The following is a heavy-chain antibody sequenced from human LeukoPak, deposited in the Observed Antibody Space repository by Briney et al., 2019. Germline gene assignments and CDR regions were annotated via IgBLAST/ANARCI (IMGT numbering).Heavy chain of an antibody. J-gene: IGHJ4*02. V-gene: IGHV3-23*01. Sequence: AGGSLRLSCAASGFTFSSYAMSWVRQAPGKGLEWVSAISGSGGSTYCADSVKGRFTISRDNSKNTLYLQMNSLRAEDTAVYYCAKATDYGGLFDYWGQGTLVTVSS. D-gene: IGHD4-23*01. CDR1: GFTFSSYA. CDR3: AKATDYGGLFDY. CDR2: ISGSGGST.